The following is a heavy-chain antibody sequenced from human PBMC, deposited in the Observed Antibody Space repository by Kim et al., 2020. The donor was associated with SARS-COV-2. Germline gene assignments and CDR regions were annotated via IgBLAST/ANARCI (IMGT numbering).Heavy chain of an antibody. Sequence: ASVKVSCKVSGYTLTELSMHWVRQAPGKGLEWMGGFDPEDGETIYAQKFQGRVTMTEDTSTDTAYMELSSLRSEDTAVYYCATSPATRKGHWFDPWGQGTLVTVPS. V-gene: IGHV1-24*01. J-gene: IGHJ5*02. CDR1: GYTLTELS. CDR3: ATSPATRKGHWFDP. D-gene: IGHD2-15*01. CDR2: FDPEDGET.